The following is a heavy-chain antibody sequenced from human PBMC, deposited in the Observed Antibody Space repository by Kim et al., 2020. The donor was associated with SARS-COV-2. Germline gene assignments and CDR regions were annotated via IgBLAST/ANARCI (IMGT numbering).Heavy chain of an antibody. D-gene: IGHD4-17*01. CDR2: INTNTGNP. V-gene: IGHV7-4-1*02. Sequence: ASVKVSCKASGYTFTSYAMNWVRQAPGQGLEWMGWINTNTGNPTYAQGFTGRFVFSLDTSVSTAYLQISSLKAEDTAVYYCARATDYGVYCYSYGMDVWGQGTPVTVSS. CDR1: GYTFTSYA. CDR3: ARATDYGVYCYSYGMDV. J-gene: IGHJ6*02.